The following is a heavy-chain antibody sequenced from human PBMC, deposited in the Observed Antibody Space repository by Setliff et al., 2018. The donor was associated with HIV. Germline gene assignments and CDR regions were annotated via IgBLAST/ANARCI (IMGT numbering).Heavy chain of an antibody. CDR1: GYTFTENY. J-gene: IGHJ4*02. Sequence: ASVKVSCKASGYTFTENYIHWVRQAPGQGLEWMGRINIYGGAPRYAQIFQGRVTMTRDTSINTAYMHLSGLTFDDTATYFCARESLRVGATDYWGQGTQVT. V-gene: IGHV1-2*06. D-gene: IGHD3-10*01. CDR2: INIYGGAP. CDR3: ARESLRVGATDY.